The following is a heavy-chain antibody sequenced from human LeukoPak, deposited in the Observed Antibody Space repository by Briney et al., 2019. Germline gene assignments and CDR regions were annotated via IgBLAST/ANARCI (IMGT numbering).Heavy chain of an antibody. CDR2: FNLQGVT. Sequence: SETLSLTCDVSVGSLTQTNYWTWVRQPPGKGLDWIGEFNLQGVTNYNPSLLRLVAISVDTTANHVSLQMTSVTAADTAVYYCAREGGSYRPLDFSGQGTLVTVSS. CDR3: AREGGSYRPLDF. CDR1: VGSLTQTNY. V-gene: IGHV4-4*02. D-gene: IGHD3-16*02. J-gene: IGHJ4*02.